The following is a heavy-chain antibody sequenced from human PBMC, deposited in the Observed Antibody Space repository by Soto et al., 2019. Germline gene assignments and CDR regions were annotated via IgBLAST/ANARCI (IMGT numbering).Heavy chain of an antibody. CDR1: GYSFTSYW. J-gene: IGHJ4*02. D-gene: IGHD5-18*01. Sequence: GESLKISCKGSGYSFTSYWISWVRQMPGKGLEWMGRIDPSDSYTNYSPSFQGHVTISADKSISTAYLQWSSLKASDTAMYYCARQIYVDTAMVTDAGGDYWGQGTLGTVSA. CDR2: IDPSDSYT. V-gene: IGHV5-10-1*01. CDR3: ARQIYVDTAMVTDAGGDY.